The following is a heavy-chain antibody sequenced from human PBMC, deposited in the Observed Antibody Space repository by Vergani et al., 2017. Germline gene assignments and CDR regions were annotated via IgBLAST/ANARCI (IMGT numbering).Heavy chain of an antibody. CDR2: INPIFGTA. CDR3: ARDYCSSTSCYTRWFDP. V-gene: IGHV1-69*01. Sequence: QVQLVQSGAEVKKPGSSVKVSCKASGGTFSSYAISWVRQAPGQGLEWMGGINPIFGTANYAQKFQGRVTITADESTSTAYMELSSLRSEDTAVYYCARDYCSSTSCYTRWFDPWGQGTLVTVSS. J-gene: IGHJ5*02. CDR1: GGTFSSYA. D-gene: IGHD2-2*02.